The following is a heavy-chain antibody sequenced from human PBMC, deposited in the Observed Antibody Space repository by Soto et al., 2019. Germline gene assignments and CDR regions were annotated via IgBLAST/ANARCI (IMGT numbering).Heavy chain of an antibody. D-gene: IGHD5-18*01. CDR1: GFTFTSYG. J-gene: IGHJ4*02. V-gene: IGHV3-30*03. CDR3: VSDRGYGHASVPYS. CDR2: ISYDGGLQ. Sequence: QAHLVESWGGVVQPGRSLRLSCAASGFTFTSYGMHWVRQAPGTRLERVAFISYDGGLQHYADSVKGRFTISRDHSKNMVLLQMNSLRAEDTAVYYCVSDRGYGHASVPYSWGQGTLVSVSS.